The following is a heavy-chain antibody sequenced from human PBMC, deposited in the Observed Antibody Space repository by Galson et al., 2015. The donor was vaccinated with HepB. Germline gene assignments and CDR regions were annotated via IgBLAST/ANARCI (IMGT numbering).Heavy chain of an antibody. CDR3: AREIEGYYSYGLDV. J-gene: IGHJ6*02. CDR1: GFTFSSYW. V-gene: IGHV3-74*01. CDR2: IENDASST. Sequence: SLRLSCAASGFTFSSYWMHWVRQAPGKGLVWVSRIENDASSTNYADSVKGRFTISRDNAKNTLYLQMNSLRAEDTAVYYCAREIEGYYSYGLDVWGQGTTVTVSS.